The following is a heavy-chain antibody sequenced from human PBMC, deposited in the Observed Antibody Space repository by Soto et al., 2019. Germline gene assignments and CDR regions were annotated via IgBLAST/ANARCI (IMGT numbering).Heavy chain of an antibody. CDR2: IVVGSGNT. CDR1: GFTFTSSA. V-gene: IGHV1-58*02. Sequence: ASVKVSCKASGFTFTSSAMQWVRQARGQRLEWIGWIVVGSGNTNYAQKFQERVTITRDMSTSTAYMELSSLRSEDTAVYYCAADAPRITIFGVETPRYMDVWGKGTTVTVSS. CDR3: AADAPRITIFGVETPRYMDV. D-gene: IGHD3-3*01. J-gene: IGHJ6*03.